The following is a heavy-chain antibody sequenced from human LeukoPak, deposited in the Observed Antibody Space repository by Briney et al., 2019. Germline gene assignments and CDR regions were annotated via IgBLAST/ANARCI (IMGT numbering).Heavy chain of an antibody. J-gene: IGHJ4*02. CDR1: GGSIRSSSYY. CDR3: ARAVAGTYGTYFDY. Sequence: PSETLSLTCTVSGGSIRSSSYYWGWIRQPPGKGLEWIGSIYYSGSTYYNPSLKSRVTVSVDTSKNQFSLKLSSVTTADTAVFYCARAVAGTYGTYFDYWGQGTLVTVSS. V-gene: IGHV4-39*01. D-gene: IGHD6-19*01. CDR2: IYYSGST.